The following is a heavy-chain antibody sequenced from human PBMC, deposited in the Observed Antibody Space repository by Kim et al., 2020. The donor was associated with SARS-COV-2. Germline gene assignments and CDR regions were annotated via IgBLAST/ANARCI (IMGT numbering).Heavy chain of an antibody. J-gene: IGHJ6*01. CDR2: ISAGNGNT. Sequence: ASVKVSCKASGYSFTFYAIHWVRQAPGQRLELMGWISAGNGNTRHSEKFQGRVSIARDTSASTSYMELSSLRFEDTAVYYCASDNKYGSGSYYNGYGMDV. CDR3: ASDNKYGSGSYYNGYGMDV. V-gene: IGHV1-3*01. CDR1: GYSFTFYA. D-gene: IGHD1-26*01.